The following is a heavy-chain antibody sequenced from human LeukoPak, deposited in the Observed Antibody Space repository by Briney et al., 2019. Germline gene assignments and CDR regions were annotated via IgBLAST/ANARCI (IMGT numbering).Heavy chain of an antibody. V-gene: IGHV4-39*07. CDR3: ARARDDYGDFDY. J-gene: IGHJ4*02. D-gene: IGHD4-17*01. Sequence: SETLSLTCTVSGGSISSSSYYWGWIRQPPGKGLEWIGSIYYSGSTYYSPSLKSRITISVDTSKNQFSLKLTSVTAADTAVYYCARARDDYGDFDYWGQGTLVTVSS. CDR1: GGSISSSSYY. CDR2: IYYSGST.